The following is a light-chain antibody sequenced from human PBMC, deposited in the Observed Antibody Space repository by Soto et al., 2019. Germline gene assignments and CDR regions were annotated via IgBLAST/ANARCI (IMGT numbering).Light chain of an antibody. CDR3: QQYNNWPPFS. CDR1: QSISSN. V-gene: IGKV3-15*01. J-gene: IGKJ3*01. CDR2: RAS. Sequence: EIVMTQSPATLSVSPGERATLSCRASQSISSNLAWYQQKLGQAPRLLIYRASTRATGIPARFSGSGSGTEFTLTISSLQSEDFAVYYCQQYNNWPPFSFGPGTKVDIK.